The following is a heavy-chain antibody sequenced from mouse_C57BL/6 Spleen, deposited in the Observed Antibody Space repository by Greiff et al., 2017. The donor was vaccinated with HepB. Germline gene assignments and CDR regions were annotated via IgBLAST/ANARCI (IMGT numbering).Heavy chain of an antibody. J-gene: IGHJ2*01. D-gene: IGHD1-1*01. Sequence: QVQLQQSGPELVKPGTSVKISCKASGYAFSSSWMNWVKQRPGKGLEWIGRIYPGDGDTNYNGKFKGKATLTADKSSSTAYMQLSSLPSEDSAVYFCARGLLPDYWGQGTTLTVSS. CDR3: ARGLLPDY. CDR2: IYPGDGDT. V-gene: IGHV1-82*01. CDR1: GYAFSSSW.